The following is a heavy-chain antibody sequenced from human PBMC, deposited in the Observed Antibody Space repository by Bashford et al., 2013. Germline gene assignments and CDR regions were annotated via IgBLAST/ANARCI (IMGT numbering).Heavy chain of an antibody. CDR3: ARGGGVGYCSGGSCYADPYYYYGMDV. V-gene: IGHV1-2*02. Sequence: GPSVKVSCKASGYTFTGYYMHWVRQAPGQGLEWMGWINPNSGGTNYAQKFQGRVTMTRDTSISTAYMELSRLRSDDTAVYYCARGGGVGYCSGGSCYADPYYYYGMDVWGQGTTVTVSS. CDR2: INPNSGGT. J-gene: IGHJ6*02. CDR1: GYTFTGYY. D-gene: IGHD2-15*01.